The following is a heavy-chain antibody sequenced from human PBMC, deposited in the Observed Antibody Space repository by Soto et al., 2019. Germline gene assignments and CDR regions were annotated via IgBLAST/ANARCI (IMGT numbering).Heavy chain of an antibody. D-gene: IGHD4-17*01. V-gene: IGHV3-74*01. CDR3: ARAPYGDYCDY. CDR1: GFSFSSDW. J-gene: IGHJ4*02. CDR2: IITDGSRT. Sequence: EEQLVESGGGLVQPGGSLRLSCAASGFSFSSDWMHWVRQAPGKGLVWVSRIITDGSRTSYADFVKGRFTISRDNAKNTLYLQMNSLTVEDTALYYCARAPYGDYCDYWGQVTLVTVSS.